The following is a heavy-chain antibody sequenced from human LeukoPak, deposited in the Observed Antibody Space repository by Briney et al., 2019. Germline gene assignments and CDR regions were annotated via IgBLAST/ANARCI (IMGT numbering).Heavy chain of an antibody. CDR1: GGTFSSYA. Sequence: GASVKVSCKASGGTFSSYAISWVRQAPGQGLEWMGGIIPIFGTANYAQKVQGRITMTTDTSTSTAYMELRSLRSDDTAIYYCARDRHYDASTVFDPWGQGTLVTVSS. CDR2: IIPIFGTA. CDR3: ARDRHYDASTVFDP. J-gene: IGHJ5*02. D-gene: IGHD3-3*01. V-gene: IGHV1-69*05.